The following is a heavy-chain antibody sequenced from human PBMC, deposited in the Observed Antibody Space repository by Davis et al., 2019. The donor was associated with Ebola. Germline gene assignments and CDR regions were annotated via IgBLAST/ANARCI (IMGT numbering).Heavy chain of an antibody. D-gene: IGHD3-3*01. CDR2: IDPSDSYI. J-gene: IGHJ4*02. Sequence: GESLKISCKGSGYSFTNYWINWVRLMPGKGLEWMGRIDPSDSYINYSPSFQGHVTISADKSISTAYLQWSSLKASDTAMYYCVSARDFWSGAGLWGQGTLVTVSS. CDR3: VSARDFWSGAGL. V-gene: IGHV5-10-1*01. CDR1: GYSFTNYW.